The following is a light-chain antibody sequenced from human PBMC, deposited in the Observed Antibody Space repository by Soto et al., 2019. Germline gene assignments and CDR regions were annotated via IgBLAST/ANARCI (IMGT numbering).Light chain of an antibody. Sequence: QSALTQPASVSGSPGQSITISCTGTSTDVGGYNYVSWYQQHPGKAPKLMIYDVSNRPSGVSNRFSGSKSGNTASLTIAGLQAEDEADYYCGSQEVFGGGTQLTVL. V-gene: IGLV2-14*01. CDR2: DVS. J-gene: IGLJ2*01. CDR3: GSQEV. CDR1: STDVGGYNY.